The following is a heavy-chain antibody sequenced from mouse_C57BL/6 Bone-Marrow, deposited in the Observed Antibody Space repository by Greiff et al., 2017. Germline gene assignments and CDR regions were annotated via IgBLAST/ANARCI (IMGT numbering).Heavy chain of an antibody. CDR1: GFTFSSYA. CDR3: ARGYDYAEDYAMDY. V-gene: IGHV5-4*03. D-gene: IGHD2-4*01. J-gene: IGHJ4*01. Sequence: EVKVEESGGGLVKPGGSLKLSCAASGFTFSSYAMSWVRQTPEKRLEWVATISDGGSYTYYPDNVKGRFTISRDNAKNNLYLQMSQLKSEDTAMYYCARGYDYAEDYAMDYWGQGTSVTVSS. CDR2: ISDGGSYT.